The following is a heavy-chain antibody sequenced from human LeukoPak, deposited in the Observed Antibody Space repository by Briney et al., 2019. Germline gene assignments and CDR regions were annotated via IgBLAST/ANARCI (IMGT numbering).Heavy chain of an antibody. J-gene: IGHJ6*02. D-gene: IGHD6-13*01. Sequence: ASVKVSCKASGGTFSSYAISWVRQAPGQGLEWMGRIIPILGIANYAQKFQGRVTITADKSTSTAYMELSSLRSEDTAVYYCARDLSIAAAGTYGMDVWGQGTTVTVSS. CDR1: GGTFSSYA. CDR3: ARDLSIAAAGTYGMDV. V-gene: IGHV1-69*04. CDR2: IIPILGIA.